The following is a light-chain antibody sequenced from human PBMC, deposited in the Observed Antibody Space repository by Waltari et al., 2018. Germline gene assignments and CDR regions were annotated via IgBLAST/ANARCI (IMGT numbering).Light chain of an antibody. J-gene: IGKJ4*01. CDR1: QSLVHSDGHTY. V-gene: IGKV2-30*02. Sequence: DVVMTQSPLSLSVTLGQPASISCRSSQSLVHSDGHTYLNWFQQRPGQSPRRLFYKVSNRDPGVPDRFSGSGSGTDFTLKISRVEAEDVGVYYCMQGTHWPAFTFGGGTKVEIK. CDR3: MQGTHWPAFT. CDR2: KVS.